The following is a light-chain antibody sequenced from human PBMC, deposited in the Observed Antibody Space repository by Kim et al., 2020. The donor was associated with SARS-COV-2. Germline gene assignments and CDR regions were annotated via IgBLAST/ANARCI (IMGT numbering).Light chain of an antibody. CDR1: QAIDSY. CDR2: AAS. Sequence: ASDGNRVTIPCRASQAIDSYLAWYQQKPGNGPQLLIYAASTLQNGVPSRFSGSRSGTDFTLTISSVQPEDSATYFCQQVKSYPLTFGGGTKVDIK. V-gene: IGKV1-9*01. J-gene: IGKJ4*01. CDR3: QQVKSYPLT.